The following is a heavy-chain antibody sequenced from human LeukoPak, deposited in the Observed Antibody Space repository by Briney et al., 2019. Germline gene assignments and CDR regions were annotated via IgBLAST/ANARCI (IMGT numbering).Heavy chain of an antibody. CDR3: ASDESMAFWSRGGDY. D-gene: IGHD3-3*01. J-gene: IGHJ4*02. CDR1: GFTFSSYS. CDR2: ISSSSSYI. Sequence: GGSLRLSCAASGFTFSSYSMNWVRQAPGKGLEWVSSISSSSSYIYYADSVKGRFTISRDNAKNSLYLQMNSLRAEDTAVYYCASDESMAFWSRGGDYWGQGTLVTVSS. V-gene: IGHV3-21*01.